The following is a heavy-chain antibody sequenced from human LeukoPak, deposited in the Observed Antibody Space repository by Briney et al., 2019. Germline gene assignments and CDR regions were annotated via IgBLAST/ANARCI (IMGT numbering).Heavy chain of an antibody. CDR2: ISSSSSYI. J-gene: IGHJ4*02. D-gene: IGHD6-19*01. V-gene: IGHV3-21*01. CDR1: GFTFSSYS. CDR3: ARQGGIAVAGAFDY. Sequence: GGSLRLSCAASGFTFSSYSMNWVRQAPGKGLEWVSSISSSSSYIYYADSVKGRFTISRDNAKNSLCLQMNSLRAEDTAVYYCARQGGIAVAGAFDYWGQGTLVTVSS.